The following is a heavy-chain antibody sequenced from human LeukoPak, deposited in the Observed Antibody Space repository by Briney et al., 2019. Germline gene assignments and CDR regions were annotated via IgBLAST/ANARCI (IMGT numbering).Heavy chain of an antibody. CDR3: AKALNYWYFDL. CDR1: GFTFSSYD. CDR2: SGGDGGST. V-gene: IGHV3-23*01. Sequence: PGGSLRLSCADSGFTFSSYDMSWVRQAPGKGLEWVSASGGDGGSTYADSVKGRFTISRDNSKNTLYLQTNSLRAEDTATYYCAKALNYWYFDLWGRGNLVTVSS. J-gene: IGHJ2*01.